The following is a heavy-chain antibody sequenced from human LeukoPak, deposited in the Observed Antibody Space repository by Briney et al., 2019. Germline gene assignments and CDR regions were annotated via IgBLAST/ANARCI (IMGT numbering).Heavy chain of an antibody. CDR3: AKDRNDGDLDY. CDR2: IWYDGSNK. V-gene: IGHV3-33*06. CDR1: GFTFRNYG. J-gene: IGHJ4*02. D-gene: IGHD1-1*01. Sequence: PGGSLRLSCAASGFTFRNYGMHWVRQAPGKGLEWVAVIWYDGSNKYYADSVKGRFTISRDNSKNTLYLQMNSLRAEDTAVYYCAKDRNDGDLDYWGQGTLVTVSS.